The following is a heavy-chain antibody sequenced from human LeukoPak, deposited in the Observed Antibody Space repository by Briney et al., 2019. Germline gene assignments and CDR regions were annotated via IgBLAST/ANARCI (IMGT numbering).Heavy chain of an antibody. J-gene: IGHJ4*02. V-gene: IGHV1-24*01. Sequence: ASVKVSCKVSGYRVSESSMHWVRQAPGKGLEWMGGFDPDDRKTIYAQKFQGRVTITTDESTSTAYMEPSSLRSEDTAVYYCARGYYDSSGYHFDYWGQGTLVTVSS. CDR1: GYRVSESS. D-gene: IGHD3-22*01. CDR2: FDPDDRKT. CDR3: ARGYYDSSGYHFDY.